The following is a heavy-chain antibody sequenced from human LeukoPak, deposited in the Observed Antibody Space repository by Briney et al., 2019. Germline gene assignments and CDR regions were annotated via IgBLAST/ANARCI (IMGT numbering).Heavy chain of an antibody. CDR3: ARSRAARRFYMDV. Sequence: GGSLRLSCAASGFTFSSYAMHWVRQAPGKGLEWVAVISYDGSNKYYADSVKGRFTISRDNSKNTLYLQMNSLRAEDTAVYYCARSRAARRFYMDVWGKGTTVTVSS. V-gene: IGHV3-30*01. D-gene: IGHD6-6*01. J-gene: IGHJ6*03. CDR2: ISYDGSNK. CDR1: GFTFSSYA.